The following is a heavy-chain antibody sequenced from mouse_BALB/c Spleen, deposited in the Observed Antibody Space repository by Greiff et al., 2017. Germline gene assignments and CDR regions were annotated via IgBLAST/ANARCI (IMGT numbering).Heavy chain of an antibody. CDR2: ISYSGST. D-gene: IGHD1-1*01. CDR3: ARRLITTVVDPFDV. V-gene: IGHV3-2*02. Sequence: EVQLQQSGPGLVKPSQSLSLTCTVTGYSITSDYAWNWIRQFPGNKLEWMGYISYSGSTSYNPSLKSRISITRDTSKNQFFLQLNSVTTEDTATYYCARRLITTVVDPFDVWGAGTTVTVSS. J-gene: IGHJ1*01. CDR1: GYSITSDYA.